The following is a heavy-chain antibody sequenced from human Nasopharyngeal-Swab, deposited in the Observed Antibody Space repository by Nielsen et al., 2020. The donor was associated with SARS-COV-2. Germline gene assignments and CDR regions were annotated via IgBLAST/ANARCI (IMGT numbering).Heavy chain of an antibody. CDR3: ARDRVPYDSSGYSHGYYGMDV. V-gene: IGHV3-21*01. D-gene: IGHD3-22*01. J-gene: IGHJ6*02. Sequence: LSLTCAASGFTFSSYSMNWVRQAPGKGLEWVSSISSSSSYIYYADSVKGRFTISRDNAKNSLYLQMNSLRAEDTAVYYCARDRVPYDSSGYSHGYYGMDVWGQGTTVTVSS. CDR1: GFTFSSYS. CDR2: ISSSSSYI.